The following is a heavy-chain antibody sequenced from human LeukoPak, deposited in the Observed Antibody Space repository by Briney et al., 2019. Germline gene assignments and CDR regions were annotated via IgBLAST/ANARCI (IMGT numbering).Heavy chain of an antibody. CDR1: GFTFSSYG. CDR2: IRSKANSYAT. CDR3: TTHEYSSSPDRDY. V-gene: IGHV3-73*01. J-gene: IGHJ4*02. Sequence: GGSLRLSCAASGFTFSSYGMHWVRQASGKGLEWVGRIRSKANSYATAYAASVKGRFTISRDDSKNTAYLQMNSLKTEDTAVYYCTTHEYSSSPDRDYWGQGTLVTVSS. D-gene: IGHD6-6*01.